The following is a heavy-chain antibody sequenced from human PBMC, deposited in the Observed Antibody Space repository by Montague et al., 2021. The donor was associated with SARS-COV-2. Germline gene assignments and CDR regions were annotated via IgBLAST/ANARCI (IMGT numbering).Heavy chain of an antibody. V-gene: IGHV3-15*01. D-gene: IGHD4-17*01. J-gene: IGHJ4*02. CDR2: IKSKRDSGTT. CDR3: STVNDYGDYVNTY. CDR1: GFTLNDAW. Sequence: SLRLSCAASGFTLNDAWMSWVRQAPGKGLEWVGRIKSKRDSGTTDLASGVKGRFTISGDASSNTMYLQMNSLETDDTGLYYCSTVNDYGDYVNTYWGQGTQVTVSS.